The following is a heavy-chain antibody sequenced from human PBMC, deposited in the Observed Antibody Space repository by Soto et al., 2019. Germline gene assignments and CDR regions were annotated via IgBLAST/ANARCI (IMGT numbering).Heavy chain of an antibody. J-gene: IGHJ4*02. CDR3: ARSWYYYDSSGYYSGFDY. V-gene: IGHV3-74*01. CDR2: INSDGSST. Sequence: GSLSLSCAASGFPFSSYWMHWVRQAPGKGLVWVSRINSDGSSTSYADSVKGRFTISRDNAKNTLYLQMNSLRAEDTAVYYCARSWYYYDSSGYYSGFDYWGQGTLVTVSS. D-gene: IGHD3-22*01. CDR1: GFPFSSYW.